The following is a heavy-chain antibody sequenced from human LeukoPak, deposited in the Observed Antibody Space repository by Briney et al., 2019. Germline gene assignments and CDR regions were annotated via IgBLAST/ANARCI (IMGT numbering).Heavy chain of an antibody. J-gene: IGHJ3*02. CDR1: GFTVSSNY. CDR3: ARYCGGDCSDAFDI. CDR2: IYSGGST. Sequence: GGSLRLSCAASGFTVSSNYMTWVRQAPGKGLEWISLIYSGGSTYYADSVKGRFTISRDNSKNTLYLQMNSLRAEDTAVYYCARYCGGDCSDAFDIWGQGTMVTVSS. V-gene: IGHV3-53*01. D-gene: IGHD2-21*02.